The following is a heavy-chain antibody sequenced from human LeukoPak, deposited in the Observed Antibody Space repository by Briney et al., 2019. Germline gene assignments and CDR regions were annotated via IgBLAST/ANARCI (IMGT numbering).Heavy chain of an antibody. CDR2: INHSGST. D-gene: IGHD3-22*01. J-gene: IGHJ4*02. V-gene: IGHV4-39*07. CDR3: ARGRRNYYDSSGRYFDY. Sequence: PSETLSLTCTVSGASITNSAYHWGWIRQPPGKGLEWIGEINHSGSTNYNPSLKSRVTISVDTSKNQFSLKLSSVTAADTAVYYCARGRRNYYDSSGRYFDYWGQGTLVTVSS. CDR1: GASITNSAYH.